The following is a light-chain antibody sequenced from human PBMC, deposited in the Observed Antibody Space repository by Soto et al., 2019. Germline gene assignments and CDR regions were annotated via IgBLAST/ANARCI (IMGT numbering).Light chain of an antibody. V-gene: IGLV1-51*01. CDR1: SSNIGNNY. J-gene: IGLJ3*02. CDR3: ATGDSGLV. Sequence: QSVLTQPPSVSAAPGQTVTISCSGSSSNIGNNYVSWYQQLPGTAPKLIIYNTNKRPSGIPGRFSGSKSGTSATLGITGLQTGDEADYYCATGDSGLVFGGGTKVTVL. CDR2: NTN.